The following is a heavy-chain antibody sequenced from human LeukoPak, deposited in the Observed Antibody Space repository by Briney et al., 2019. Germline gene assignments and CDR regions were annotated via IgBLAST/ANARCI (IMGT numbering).Heavy chain of an antibody. V-gene: IGHV4-30-4*08. J-gene: IGHJ4*02. D-gene: IGHD4-11*01. CDR3: ASSLYSNYPFDY. CDR2: IYYSGST. CDR1: GGSISSGDYY. Sequence: SETLSLTCTVSGGSISSGDYYWSWIRQPPGKGLEWIGYIYYSGSTYYNPSPKSRVTISVETPKNQLSLKLSSVTAADTAVYYCASSLYSNYPFDYWGQGTLVTVSS.